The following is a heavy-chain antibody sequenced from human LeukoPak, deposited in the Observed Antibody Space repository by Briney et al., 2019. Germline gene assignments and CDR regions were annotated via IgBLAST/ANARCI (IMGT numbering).Heavy chain of an antibody. CDR2: ISGSGGST. V-gene: IGHV3-23*01. CDR1: GFTFSSYA. J-gene: IGHJ3*02. CDR3: ARDADYGDEERGSIDI. D-gene: IGHD4-17*01. Sequence: GGSLRLSCAASGFTFSSYAMSWVRQAPGKGLEWVSAISGSGGSTYYADSVKGRFTISRDNAKNSLYLQMNSLRAEDTAVYYCARDADYGDEERGSIDIWGQGTMVTVSS.